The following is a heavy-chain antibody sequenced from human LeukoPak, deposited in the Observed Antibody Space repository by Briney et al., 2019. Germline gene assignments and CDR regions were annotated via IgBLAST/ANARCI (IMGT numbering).Heavy chain of an antibody. CDR2: IIPILGIA. CDR3: ARDSSGYYYGLNYYYYMDV. J-gene: IGHJ6*03. CDR1: GGTFISYA. D-gene: IGHD3-22*01. V-gene: IGHV1-69*04. Sequence: GASVKVSCKASGGTFISYAISWVRQAPGQGLEWMGRIIPILGIANYAQKFQGRVTITTDESTSTAYMELSSLRSEDTAVYYCARDSSGYYYGLNYYYYMDVWGKGTTVTVYS.